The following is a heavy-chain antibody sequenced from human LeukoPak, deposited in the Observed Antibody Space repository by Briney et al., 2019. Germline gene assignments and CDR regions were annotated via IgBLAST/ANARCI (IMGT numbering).Heavy chain of an antibody. J-gene: IGHJ4*02. V-gene: IGHV3-33*01. CDR3: ARDCGITMVRGADY. CDR1: GSTFSSYG. CDR2: IWYDGSNK. Sequence: GGSLRLSCAASGSTFSSYGMHWVRQAPGKGLEWVAVIWYDGSNKYYADSVKGRFTISRDNSKNTLYLQMNSLRAEDTAVYYCARDCGITMVRGADYWGQGTLVTVSS. D-gene: IGHD3-10*01.